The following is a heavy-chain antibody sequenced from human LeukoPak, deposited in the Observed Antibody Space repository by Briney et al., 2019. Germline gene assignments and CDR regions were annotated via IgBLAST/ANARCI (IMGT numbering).Heavy chain of an antibody. CDR2: INHSGST. Sequence: SETLPLTCAVYGGSFSGYYWSWIRQPPGRGLEWIGEINHSGSTNYNPSLKSRVTISVDTSKNQFSLKLSSVTAADTAVYYCARTYYDILTGIFFDYWGQGTLVTVSS. V-gene: IGHV4-34*01. CDR1: GGSFSGYY. D-gene: IGHD3-9*01. J-gene: IGHJ4*02. CDR3: ARTYYDILTGIFFDY.